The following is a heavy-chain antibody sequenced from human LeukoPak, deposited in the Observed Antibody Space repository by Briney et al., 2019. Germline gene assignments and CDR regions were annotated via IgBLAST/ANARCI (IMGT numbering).Heavy chain of an antibody. CDR1: GGSIGPYY. CDR3: ARSGGSGFQLDS. V-gene: IGHV4-4*07. J-gene: IGHJ4*02. D-gene: IGHD3-16*01. CDR2: SYTTGST. Sequence: PSGTLSFTCTVSGGSIGPYYWSWLRQPAGKALEWVGRSYTTGSTNYNPSLKSRVTMSLDTSKNQFSLKLSSVTAADTAVYYCARSGGSGFQLDSWGQGTLVTVSS.